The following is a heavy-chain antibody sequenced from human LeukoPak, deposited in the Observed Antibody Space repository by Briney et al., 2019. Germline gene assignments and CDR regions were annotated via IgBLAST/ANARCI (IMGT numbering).Heavy chain of an antibody. V-gene: IGHV1-3*01. D-gene: IGHD3-22*01. CDR1: EYTFTSYA. Sequence: GASVKVSCKGSEYTFTSYAIHWARQAPGQRLEWMGWINPGNGNTKYSQKFQDRVTITKDTSANTAYMELSSLRSEDTAVYYCARGNFYYDSSGHYPVPDYWGQGTLVTVSS. CDR3: ARGNFYYDSSGHYPVPDY. J-gene: IGHJ4*02. CDR2: INPGNGNT.